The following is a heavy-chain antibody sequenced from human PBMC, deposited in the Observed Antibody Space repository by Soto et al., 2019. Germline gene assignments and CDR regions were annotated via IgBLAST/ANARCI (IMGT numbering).Heavy chain of an antibody. CDR2: IYYSGST. D-gene: IGHD3-22*01. Sequence: PSETLSLTGTVSGGSISSGDYYWSWIRQPPGKGLEWIGYIYYSGSTYYNPSLKSRVTISVDTSKNQFSLKLSSVTAADTAVYYCARDGRGGYYPRGAFDIFGQRTIVT. V-gene: IGHV4-30-4*01. J-gene: IGHJ3*02. CDR1: GGSISSGDYY. CDR3: ARDGRGGYYPRGAFDI.